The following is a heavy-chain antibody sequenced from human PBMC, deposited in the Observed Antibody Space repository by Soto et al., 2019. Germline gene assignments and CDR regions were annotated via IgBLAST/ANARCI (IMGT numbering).Heavy chain of an antibody. V-gene: IGHV1-18*04. D-gene: IGHD2-21*02. CDR3: ARDERDSCSGGDCFYFDS. J-gene: IGHJ4*02. CDR2: ISTYNTNT. CDR1: GYTFNNYG. Sequence: QVQLVQSGGEVKKPGASVKVSCKASGYTFNNYGISWVRQAPGQGLEWLGWISTYNTNTNSAPRLQGRLTMTTDTSTSTAYMELRSLTSGDTAVYFCARDERDSCSGGDCFYFDSWGQGTLVTVSS.